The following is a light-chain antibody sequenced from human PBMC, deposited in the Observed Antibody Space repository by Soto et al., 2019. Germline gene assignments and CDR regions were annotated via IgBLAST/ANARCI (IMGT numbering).Light chain of an antibody. J-gene: IGLJ1*01. CDR3: QSYDNRLSAYV. CDR2: GNS. V-gene: IGLV1-40*01. CDR1: SSNIGAHYD. Sequence: QSALTQPPSVSGAPGQRVTISCTGSSSNIGAHYDVHWYQQLPGTAPKLLIYGNSNRPSGVPDRFSGSKSGTSASLAITGLQAEDEADYYCQSYDNRLSAYVFGNGTKVTV.